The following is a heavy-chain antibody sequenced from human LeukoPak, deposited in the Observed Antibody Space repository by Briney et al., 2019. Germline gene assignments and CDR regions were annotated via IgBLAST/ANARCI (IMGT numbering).Heavy chain of an antibody. J-gene: IGHJ4*02. D-gene: IGHD3-10*01. Sequence: GASVKVSCKASGGTFSSYAISWVRQAPGQGPEWMGGIIPIFGTANYAQKFQGRVTITTDESTSTAYMELSSLRSEDTAVYYCARGGVYGSGPFDYWGQGTLVTVSS. CDR2: IIPIFGTA. V-gene: IGHV1-69*05. CDR3: ARGGVYGSGPFDY. CDR1: GGTFSSYA.